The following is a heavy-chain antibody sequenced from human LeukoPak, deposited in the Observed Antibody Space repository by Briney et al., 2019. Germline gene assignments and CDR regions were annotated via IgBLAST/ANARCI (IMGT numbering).Heavy chain of an antibody. J-gene: IGHJ5*02. V-gene: IGHV4-38-2*02. CDR3: ARSLGSGYFDP. D-gene: IGHD3-10*01. CDR2: IYHSGST. CDR1: GYSISSGYY. Sequence: NTSETLSLTCTVSGYSISSGYYWGWIRQPPGKGLAWIGSIYHSGSTYYNPSLKSRVTISVDTSKNQFSLKLSSVTAADTAVYYCARSLGSGYFDPWGQGTLVSVSS.